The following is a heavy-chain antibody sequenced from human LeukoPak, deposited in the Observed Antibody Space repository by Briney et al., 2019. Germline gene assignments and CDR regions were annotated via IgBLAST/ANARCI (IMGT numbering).Heavy chain of an antibody. CDR2: MKQDGSEK. CDR3: ARGDSNSSGYYYNY. D-gene: IGHD3-22*01. CDR1: GFTFSSYW. V-gene: IGHV3-7*04. J-gene: IGHJ4*02. Sequence: PGGSLRLSCAASGFTFSSYWMSWVRQAPGKGLEWVANMKQDGSEKFYVDSVKGRFTISRDNAKNSLYLQMNSLRAEDTAVYYCARGDSNSSGYYYNYWGQGTLVTVSS.